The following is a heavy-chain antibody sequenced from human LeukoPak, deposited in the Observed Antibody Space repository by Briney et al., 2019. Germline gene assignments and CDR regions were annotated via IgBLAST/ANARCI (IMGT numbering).Heavy chain of an antibody. CDR1: GFTFNTYA. Sequence: GGSLRLSCAPSGFTFNTYAMNWVRQAPGKGLEWVSYISTGSTLIYYADSVQGRFTISRDNAKNSLYLQMNSLRAEDTAVYYCARDQPYSSSSLFDYWGQGTLVTVSS. V-gene: IGHV3-48*01. J-gene: IGHJ4*02. D-gene: IGHD6-6*01. CDR3: ARDQPYSSSSLFDY. CDR2: ISTGSTLI.